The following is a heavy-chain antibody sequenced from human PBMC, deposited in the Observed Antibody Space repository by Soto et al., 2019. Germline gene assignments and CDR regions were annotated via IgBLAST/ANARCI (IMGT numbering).Heavy chain of an antibody. CDR1: GFTFSSYW. CDR3: GRMAVLWFGESYFDC. Sequence: EVQLVESGGGLVQPGGSLRLSCAASGFTFSSYWMSWVRQAPGKGLEWVANINQDGSEKYYMDSVKGGFTISRDNAKNSLHLEWNSLRAEDTAVYYCGRMAVLWFGESYFDCWGQGTQVTVSS. D-gene: IGHD3-10*01. J-gene: IGHJ4*02. V-gene: IGHV3-7*04. CDR2: INQDGSEK.